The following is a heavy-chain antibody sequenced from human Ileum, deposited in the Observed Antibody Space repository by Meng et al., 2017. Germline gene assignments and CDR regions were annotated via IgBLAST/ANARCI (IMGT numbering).Heavy chain of an antibody. CDR1: GGSISSGGYY. CDR2: IYDSGST. D-gene: IGHD1-1*01. CDR3: ARGGTAYFDY. Sequence: QGQLQHSGPALVKPSQTQSLTCTVSGGSISSGGYYWSWLRQRPGKGLEWIGYIYDSGSTYYNPSLKSRIAISGDTSKNQFSLNLSSVTAADTAVYYCARGGTAYFDYWGQGTLVTVSS. V-gene: IGHV4-31*03. J-gene: IGHJ4*02.